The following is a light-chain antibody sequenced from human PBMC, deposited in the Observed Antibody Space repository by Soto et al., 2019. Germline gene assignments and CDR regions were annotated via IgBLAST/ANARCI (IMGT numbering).Light chain of an antibody. J-gene: IGKJ1*01. CDR3: KQYASSQGT. CDR2: GEY. CDR1: QSISSTH. V-gene: IGKV3-20*01. Sequence: EILLTQSIDTMSLSPGERYTLSRMDSQSISSTHLVWYQQKPGQDTSIIIFGEYSRATGIQDRFSGSGSGTDFTLTIRGLEPEDFAVYYCKQYASSQGTFGTWNKVDIK.